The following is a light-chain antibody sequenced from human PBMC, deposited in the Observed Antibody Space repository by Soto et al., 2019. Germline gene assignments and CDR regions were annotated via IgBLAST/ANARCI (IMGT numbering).Light chain of an antibody. J-gene: IGKJ5*01. Sequence: EIVMTQSPATLSVSPGERATLSCRASQSVSSNLAWYQQKPGQAPRLLIYGASTRATGIPARFSGSGSGTEFTRTISSLQSEDFEIYYCQQYNNWPITFGQGTRLEIK. CDR1: QSVSSN. CDR3: QQYNNWPIT. CDR2: GAS. V-gene: IGKV3-15*01.